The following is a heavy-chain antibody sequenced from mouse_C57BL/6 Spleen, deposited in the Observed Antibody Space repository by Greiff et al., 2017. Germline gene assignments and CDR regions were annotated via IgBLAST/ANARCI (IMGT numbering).Heavy chain of an antibody. CDR3: ARWHYGSSKNAMDY. J-gene: IGHJ4*01. Sequence: QVQLQQPGAELVMPGASVKLSCKASGYTFTSYWMHWVKQRPGQGLEWIGEIDPSDSYTNYNQKFKGKSTLTLDKSSSTAYMQLSSLTSEDSAVYYCARWHYGSSKNAMDYWGQGTSVTVSS. CDR1: GYTFTSYW. CDR2: IDPSDSYT. V-gene: IGHV1-69*01. D-gene: IGHD1-1*01.